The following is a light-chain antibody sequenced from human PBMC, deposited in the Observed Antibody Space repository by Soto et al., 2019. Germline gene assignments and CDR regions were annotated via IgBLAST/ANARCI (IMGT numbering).Light chain of an antibody. V-gene: IGLV2-14*01. CDR1: SSDVGGYKY. CDR2: EVS. Sequence: QSALTQPASVSGSPGQSITISCTGTSSDVGGYKYVSWYQQHPDKAPKLMIYEVSNRPSGISNRFSGSKSGNTASLTISGLQAEDEADYYCSSYTRSILLFGGGTKLTVL. CDR3: SSYTRSILL. J-gene: IGLJ2*01.